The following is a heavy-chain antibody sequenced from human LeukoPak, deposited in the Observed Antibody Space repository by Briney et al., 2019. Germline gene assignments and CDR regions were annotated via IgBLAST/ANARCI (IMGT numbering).Heavy chain of an antibody. Sequence: SETLSLTCTVSGGSISPYFWSWIRQPPGKGLEWIGYISYTGSTNYNPSLKSRVTISVDTSKNQFSLQLTSVTAADTAVYYCARVDYRGVTNFDPWGQGTLVTVSS. D-gene: IGHD3-10*01. CDR1: GGSISPYF. CDR3: ARVDYRGVTNFDP. J-gene: IGHJ5*02. V-gene: IGHV4-59*01. CDR2: ISYTGST.